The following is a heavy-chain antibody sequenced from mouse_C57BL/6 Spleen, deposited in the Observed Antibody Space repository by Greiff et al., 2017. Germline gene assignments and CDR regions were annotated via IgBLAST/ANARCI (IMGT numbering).Heavy chain of an antibody. CDR3: AKTGYGSSYYAMDY. V-gene: IGHV2-5*01. Sequence: VQLQQSGPGLVQPSQSLSITCTVSGFSLTSYGVHWVRQSPGKGLEWLGVIWRGGSTDYNAAFMSRLSITKDNSKSQVFFKMNSLQADDTAIYYCAKTGYGSSYYAMDYWGQGTSVTVSS. CDR2: IWRGGST. CDR1: GFSLTSYG. J-gene: IGHJ4*01. D-gene: IGHD1-1*01.